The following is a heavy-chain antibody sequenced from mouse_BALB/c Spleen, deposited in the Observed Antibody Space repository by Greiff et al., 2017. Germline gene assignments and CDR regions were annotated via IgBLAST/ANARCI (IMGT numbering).Heavy chain of an antibody. CDR2: IYPGDGDT. Sequence: QSGAELVRPGSSVKISCKASGYAFSSYWMNWVKQRPGQGLEWIGQIYPGDGDTNYNGKFKGKATLTADKSSSTAYMQLSSLTSEDSAVYFCAREGYYGSSSFAYWGQGTLVTVSA. CDR1: GYAFSSYW. CDR3: AREGYYGSSSFAY. J-gene: IGHJ3*01. V-gene: IGHV1-80*01. D-gene: IGHD1-1*01.